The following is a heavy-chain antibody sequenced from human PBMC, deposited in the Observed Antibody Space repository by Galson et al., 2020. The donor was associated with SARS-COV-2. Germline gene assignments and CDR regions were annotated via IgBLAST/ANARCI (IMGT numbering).Heavy chain of an antibody. V-gene: IGHV3-33*01. CDR3: ARDLPEVSSVGGGYMDV. J-gene: IGHJ6*03. D-gene: IGHD6-6*01. CDR2: IWYDGSNK. CDR1: GFTFSSYG. Sequence: GGSLRLSCAASGFTFSSYGMHWVRQAPGKGLEWVAVIWYDGSNKYYADSVKGRFTISRDNSKNTLYLQMNSLRAEDTAVYYCARDLPEVSSVGGGYMDVWGKGTTVTVSS.